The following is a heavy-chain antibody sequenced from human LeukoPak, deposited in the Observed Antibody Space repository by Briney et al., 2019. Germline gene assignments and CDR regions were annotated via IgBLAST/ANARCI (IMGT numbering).Heavy chain of an antibody. V-gene: IGHV3-23*01. CDR2: ISSSGDST. CDR1: GFTFSSYA. J-gene: IGHJ4*02. D-gene: IGHD3-9*01. Sequence: GGSLTLSCAASGFTFSSYAMSWVRQAPGKGLEWVSTISSSGDSTYYADSVKGRFTISRDNSKNTLYLQMNSLRTEDTAVYYCAKAEGYDILTGLDYWGQGTLVTVSS. CDR3: AKAEGYDILTGLDY.